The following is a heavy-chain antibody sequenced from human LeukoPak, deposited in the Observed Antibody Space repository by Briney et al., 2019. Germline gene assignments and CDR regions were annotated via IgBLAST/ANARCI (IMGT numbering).Heavy chain of an antibody. CDR2: IYYSGST. CDR1: GGSISSSSYY. V-gene: IGHV4-39*01. J-gene: IGHJ5*02. CDR3: ARREGERMATTDNRFDP. D-gene: IGHD5-24*01. Sequence: SETLSLTCTVSGGSISSSSYYWGWIRQPPGRGLEWIGSIYYSGSTYYNPSLKSRVTISVDTSKNQFSLKLSSVTAADTAVYYCARREGERMATTDNRFDPWGQGTLVTVSS.